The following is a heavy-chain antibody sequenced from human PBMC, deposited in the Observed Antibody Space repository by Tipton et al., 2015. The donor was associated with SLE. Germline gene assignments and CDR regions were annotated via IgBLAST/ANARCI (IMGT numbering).Heavy chain of an antibody. CDR2: ISSSSSYI. Sequence: SLRLSCAASGFTFSSYSMNWVRQAPGKGLEWVSSISSSSSYIYYADSVKGRFTISRDNAKNSLYLQMTSLRAEDTAVYYCARETNWNDGAFDIWGQGTMVTVPS. J-gene: IGHJ3*02. D-gene: IGHD1-1*01. V-gene: IGHV3-21*01. CDR1: GFTFSSYS. CDR3: ARETNWNDGAFDI.